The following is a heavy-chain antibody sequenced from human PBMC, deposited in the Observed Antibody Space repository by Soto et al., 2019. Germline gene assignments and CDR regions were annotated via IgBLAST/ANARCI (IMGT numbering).Heavy chain of an antibody. CDR3: AREGNRFGH. J-gene: IGHJ1*01. D-gene: IGHD3-10*01. V-gene: IGHV3-11*01. CDR2: ISGTGNTI. Sequence: QVQLVESGGGLVKPGGSLRLSCAASGFAFNDYYMSWVRQAPGKGLEWISYISGTGNTIYYADSVKGRFTISRDNAKKSQYLQMNSLRAEDTAVYYCAREGNRFGHWGLGTLVTVSS. CDR1: GFAFNDYY.